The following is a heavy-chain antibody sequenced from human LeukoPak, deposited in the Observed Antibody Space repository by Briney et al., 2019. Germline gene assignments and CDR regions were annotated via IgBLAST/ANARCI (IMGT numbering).Heavy chain of an antibody. D-gene: IGHD5-18*01. CDR3: ARTRGYSYGPYDY. V-gene: IGHV1-69*04. CDR2: IIPILGIA. CDR1: GGTFSSYA. J-gene: IGHJ4*02. Sequence: GASVKVSCKASGGTFSSYAISWVRQAPGQGLEWMGRIIPILGIANYAQKFQGRVTITADKSTSTAYMELSSLRSEDTAVYYCARTRGYSYGPYDYWGQGTLVTVSS.